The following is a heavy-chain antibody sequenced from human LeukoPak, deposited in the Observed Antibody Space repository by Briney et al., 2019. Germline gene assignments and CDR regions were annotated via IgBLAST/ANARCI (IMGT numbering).Heavy chain of an antibody. J-gene: IGHJ5*02. CDR1: GYTFTSYG. CDR2: ISAYNGNT. CDR3: ARVIWFGESNWFDP. Sequence: ASVTVSCKASGYTFTSYGISWVRQAPGQGLEWMGWISAYNGNTNYAQKLQGRVTMTTDTSTSTAYMELRSLRSDDTAVYYCARVIWFGESNWFDPWGQGTLVTVSS. D-gene: IGHD3-10*01. V-gene: IGHV1-18*01.